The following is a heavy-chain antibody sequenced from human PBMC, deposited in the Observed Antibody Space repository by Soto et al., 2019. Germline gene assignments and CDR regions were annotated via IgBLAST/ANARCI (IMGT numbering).Heavy chain of an antibody. J-gene: IGHJ4*02. CDR2: TYYRSKWYN. V-gene: IGHV6-1*01. Sequence: SQTLSLTCAISGDSVSSNIAAWNWIRQSPSRGLEWLGRTYYRSKWYNDYAVSVKSRITINPDTSKNQFSLQLNSVTPEDTAVNYCARAGAPYCSGGSCYGYWGQGTLVTVSS. CDR1: GDSVSSNIAA. D-gene: IGHD2-15*01. CDR3: ARAGAPYCSGGSCYGY.